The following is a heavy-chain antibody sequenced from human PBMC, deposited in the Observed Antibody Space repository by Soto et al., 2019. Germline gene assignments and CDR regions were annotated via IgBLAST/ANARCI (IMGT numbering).Heavy chain of an antibody. CDR3: ARDRGSGYAQVDN. CDR2: IYSGGST. V-gene: IGHV3-53*01. J-gene: IGHJ4*02. CDR1: GFTFSSCA. D-gene: IGHD5-12*01. Sequence: GGSLRLSCAASGFTFSSCAMGWVRQAPGKGLEWVSVIYSGGSTYYTDSVKGRFTISRDNSKNTLYLQMNSLRAEDTAVYYCARDRGSGYAQVDNWGQGTLLTVSS.